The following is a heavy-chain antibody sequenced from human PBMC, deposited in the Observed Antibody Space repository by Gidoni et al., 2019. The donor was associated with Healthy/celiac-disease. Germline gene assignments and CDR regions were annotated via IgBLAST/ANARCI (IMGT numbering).Heavy chain of an antibody. CDR2: ISYDGSNK. J-gene: IGHJ3*02. V-gene: IGHV3-30*18. Sequence: QVQLVESGVVVVQPGRSLRLSCAASGFTFSSYGMHWVLQAPGKGLEWVAVISYDGSNKYYADSVKGRFTISRDNSKNTLYLQMNSLRAEDTAVYYCAKLYGPDDAFDIWGQGTMVTVSS. CDR1: GFTFSSYG. D-gene: IGHD3-10*01. CDR3: AKLYGPDDAFDI.